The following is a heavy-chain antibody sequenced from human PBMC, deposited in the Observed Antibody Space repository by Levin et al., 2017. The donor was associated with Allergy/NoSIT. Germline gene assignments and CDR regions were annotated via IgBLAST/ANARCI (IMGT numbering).Heavy chain of an antibody. CDR2: IYPGDSDT. CDR3: ARGRSSWSSDY. Sequence: GGSLRLSCKVSGYIFSSYWIGWVRQIHGKGLEWMGIIYPGDSDTRYSPSFQGQVTISADTSLSTAYLQWSSLKASDTAMYFCARGRSSWSSDYWGQGTLVTVSS. D-gene: IGHD6-13*01. V-gene: IGHV5-51*01. CDR1: GYIFSSYW. J-gene: IGHJ4*02.